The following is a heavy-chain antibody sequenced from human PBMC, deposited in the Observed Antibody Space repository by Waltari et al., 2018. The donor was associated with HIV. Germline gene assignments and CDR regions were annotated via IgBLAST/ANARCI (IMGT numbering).Heavy chain of an antibody. Sequence: EVQVVESGGGLVQPGGSLRLSCDASGFTVSSYWLHWVRQAPGKGLVWVSRINSDGSSTGYVDSVKGRFTISRDNAKNTLYLQMNNLRAEDTAVYYCAPGRGWFDPWGQGTLVTVSS. J-gene: IGHJ5*02. CDR3: APGRGWFDP. CDR2: INSDGSST. V-gene: IGHV3-74*01. CDR1: GFTVSSYW.